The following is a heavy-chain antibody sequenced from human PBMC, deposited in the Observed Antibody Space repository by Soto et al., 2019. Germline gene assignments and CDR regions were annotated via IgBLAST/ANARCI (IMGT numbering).Heavy chain of an antibody. D-gene: IGHD3-16*01. CDR1: GYTFTRYY. Sequence: QVQLVQSGAEVKKPGASVKVSCKASGYTFTRYYMHWVRQAPGQGLEWMGIINPSGGSTSYAKKFQGRVPMTRDTSTSTVYMELSSLRSEETAGYYCARGLSLGGGAFDSWGQGTLVTVSS. CDR2: INPSGGST. J-gene: IGHJ4*02. V-gene: IGHV1-46*01. CDR3: ARGLSLGGGAFDS.